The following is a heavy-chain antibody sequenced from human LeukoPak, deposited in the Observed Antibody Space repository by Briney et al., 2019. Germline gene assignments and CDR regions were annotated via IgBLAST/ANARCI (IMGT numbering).Heavy chain of an antibody. V-gene: IGHV3-7*03. D-gene: IGHD2-2*01. CDR3: AHGAMYQLDY. Sequence: GGSLRLSCAVSGFSVSGYWMSWVRQAPGKGLEWVANIKQDGSERYYVDSVKGRFTISGDNSRNTLFLQMNSLRAEDTAVYYCAHGAMYQLDYWGQGTLVTVSS. CDR2: IKQDGSER. CDR1: GFSVSGYW. J-gene: IGHJ4*02.